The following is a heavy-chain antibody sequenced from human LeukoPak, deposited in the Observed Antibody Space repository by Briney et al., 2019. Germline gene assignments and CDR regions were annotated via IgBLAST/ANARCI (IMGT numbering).Heavy chain of an antibody. CDR2: ISGDGGST. V-gene: IGHV3-20*04. CDR3: ARDADHAWTSVDCSTTSCWFDP. D-gene: IGHD2-2*01. Sequence: GGSLRLSCTASGFTFRAYGMYWVRQAPGKGLEWVSPISGDGGSTDYADSVKGRFTISRDNAKNSLYLQMNSLRAEDTAVYYCARDADHAWTSVDCSTTSCWFDPWGQGTLVTVSS. CDR1: GFTFRAYG. J-gene: IGHJ5*02.